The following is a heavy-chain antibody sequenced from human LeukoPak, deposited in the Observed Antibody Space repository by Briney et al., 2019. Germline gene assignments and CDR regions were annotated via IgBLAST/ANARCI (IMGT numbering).Heavy chain of an antibody. V-gene: IGHV3-30*03. CDR2: ISYDGSNK. Sequence: PGGSLRLSCAASGFTFSSYGMHWVRQAPGKGLEWVAVISYDGSNKYYADSVKGRFTISRDNSKNTLYLQMNSLRAEDTAVYYCASLYSSIDYWGQGTLVTVSS. J-gene: IGHJ4*02. CDR3: ASLYSSIDY. D-gene: IGHD6-13*01. CDR1: GFTFSSYG.